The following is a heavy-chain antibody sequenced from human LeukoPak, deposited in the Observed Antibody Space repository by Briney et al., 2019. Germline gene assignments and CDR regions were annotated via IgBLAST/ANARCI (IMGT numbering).Heavy chain of an antibody. Sequence: GGSLRLSCAASRFTFSSSWMTWVRQAPGKGLVWVSRINSDGSSTSYADSVKGRFTISIDNAKNSLYLQMNSLRAEDTAVYYCAELGITMIGGVWGKGTTVTISS. D-gene: IGHD3-10*02. CDR1: RFTFSSSW. V-gene: IGHV3-74*01. CDR2: INSDGSST. J-gene: IGHJ6*04. CDR3: AELGITMIGGV.